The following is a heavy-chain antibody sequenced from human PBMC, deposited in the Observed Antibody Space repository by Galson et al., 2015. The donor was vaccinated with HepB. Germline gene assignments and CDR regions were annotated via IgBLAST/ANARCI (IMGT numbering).Heavy chain of an antibody. Sequence: LRLSCAASGFTFTTYAMNWVRQAPGKGLEWVCAISASGISTYYAEPVRGRFTISRDNSKNTLYLQMDIVEAEDTAIYYCAKDGTYYDYGDSYFDSWGQGALVSVST. CDR1: GFTFTTYA. CDR3: AKDGTYYDYGDSYFDS. V-gene: IGHV3-23*01. D-gene: IGHD4-17*01. J-gene: IGHJ4*02. CDR2: ISASGIST.